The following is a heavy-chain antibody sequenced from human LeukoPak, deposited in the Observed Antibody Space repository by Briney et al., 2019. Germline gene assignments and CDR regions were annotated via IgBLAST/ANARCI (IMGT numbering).Heavy chain of an antibody. V-gene: IGHV3-74*01. D-gene: IGHD2-2*01. Sequence: GGSLRLSCAASGFTFSSYWMHWVRQAPGKGLVWVSRINSDGKSTSYADSVKGRFVISRDNAKNTLYLQMNSLSVEDTAFYYCARADEYPAGFDYWGQGTLVTVSS. CDR2: INSDGKST. J-gene: IGHJ4*02. CDR1: GFTFSSYW. CDR3: ARADEYPAGFDY.